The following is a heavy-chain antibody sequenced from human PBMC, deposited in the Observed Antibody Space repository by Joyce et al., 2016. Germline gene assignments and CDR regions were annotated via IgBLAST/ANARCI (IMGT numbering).Heavy chain of an antibody. CDR3: ARDRIEETHWYFDL. Sequence: QVRLGESGGGLVKAGGSLRLTCEASGFTFSDFYMSWIRQGPGKGLEWVSYISNSGRNTCYADSVRGRFSISRDNAKNSVYLQMNSLRAEDTAFYYCARDRIEETHWYFDLWGRGTPVTVSS. CDR1: GFTFSDFY. D-gene: IGHD3-3*02. CDR2: ISNSGRNT. V-gene: IGHV3-11*01. J-gene: IGHJ2*01.